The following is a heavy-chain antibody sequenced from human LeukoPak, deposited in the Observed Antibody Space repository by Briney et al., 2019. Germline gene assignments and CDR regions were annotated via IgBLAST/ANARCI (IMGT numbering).Heavy chain of an antibody. CDR1: GYTFTSYG. J-gene: IGHJ4*02. CDR3: ARKSHSYGIVSDPFFDY. V-gene: IGHV1-18*01. D-gene: IGHD5-18*01. Sequence: GASVKVSCKASGYTFTSYGISWVRQAPGQGLEWMGWISAYNGNTNYAQKLQGRVTMTTDTSTSTAYMELRSLRSDDTAVYYCARKSHSYGIVSDPFFDYWGQGTLVTVSS. CDR2: ISAYNGNT.